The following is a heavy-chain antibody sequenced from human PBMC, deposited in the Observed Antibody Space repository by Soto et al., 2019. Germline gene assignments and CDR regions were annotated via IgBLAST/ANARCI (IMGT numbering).Heavy chain of an antibody. CDR2: IKSKTDGGTT. D-gene: IGHD3-3*01. CDR1: GFTFSNAW. J-gene: IGHJ4*02. Sequence: GGSLRLSCAASGFTFSNAWMNWVRQAPGKGLEWVGRIKSKTDGGTTDYAAPVKGRFTISKDDSKITLYLQMKSLKTEDTAVYYCTTGASWSGYSNFDYWGQGTLVTVSS. CDR3: TTGASWSGYSNFDY. V-gene: IGHV3-15*07.